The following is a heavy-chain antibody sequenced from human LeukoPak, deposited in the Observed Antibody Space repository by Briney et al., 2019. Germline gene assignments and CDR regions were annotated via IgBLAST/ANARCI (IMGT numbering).Heavy chain of an antibody. Sequence: GASVKVSCKASGYTFTSYAMHWVRQAPGQRLEWMGWINAGNGNTKYSQKFQGRVTITRDTSASTAYMELSSLRSEDTAVYYCAREKTRSGWFDPWGQGTLVTVSS. J-gene: IGHJ5*02. D-gene: IGHD3-16*02. CDR2: INAGNGNT. V-gene: IGHV1-3*01. CDR3: AREKTRSGWFDP. CDR1: GYTFTSYA.